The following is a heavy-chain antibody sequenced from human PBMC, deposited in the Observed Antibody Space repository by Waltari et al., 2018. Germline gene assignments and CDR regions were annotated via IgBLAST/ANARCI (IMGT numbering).Heavy chain of an antibody. D-gene: IGHD3-3*01. CDR3: ARGRRGVVIPRAIYGMDV. CDR1: GGSLRRHY. Sequence: QVQLQESGPGLLKPSATLSLTCTVSGGSLRRHYWRWIRQPAGKGLEWIGRIYTSGSTNYNPSLKSRVTMSVDTSKNQFSLKLSSVTAADTAVYYCARGRRGVVIPRAIYGMDVWGQGTTVTVSS. CDR2: IYTSGST. J-gene: IGHJ6*02. V-gene: IGHV4-4*07.